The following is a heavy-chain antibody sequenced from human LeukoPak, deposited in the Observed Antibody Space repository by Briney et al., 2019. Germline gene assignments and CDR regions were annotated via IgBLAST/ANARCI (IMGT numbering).Heavy chain of an antibody. J-gene: IGHJ4*02. Sequence: GGSLRLSCAASGFTSSSYAMSWVRQAPGKGLEWVSSISGSGGRTHYTDSVKGRFTISRDNSKNTLYLQMNSLRAEDTAVYYCATPPTVTRNYWGQGTLVTVSS. V-gene: IGHV3-23*01. CDR3: ATPPTVTRNY. CDR1: GFTSSSYA. D-gene: IGHD4-17*01. CDR2: ISGSGGRT.